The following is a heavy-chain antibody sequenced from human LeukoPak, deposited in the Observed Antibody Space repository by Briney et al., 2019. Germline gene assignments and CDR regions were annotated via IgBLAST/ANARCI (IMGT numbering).Heavy chain of an antibody. J-gene: IGHJ6*02. CDR3: ARDVVAATQTFSYGMDV. CDR2: VWYDGSNK. Sequence: GGSLRLSCAASGFSFSSFGIHWVRQSPGKGLEWVAIVWYDGSNKHYAGSVKGRFTISRDNSKNTLYLQMNSLRAEDTAVYYCARDVVAATQTFSYGMDVWGQGTTVTVSS. CDR1: GFSFSSFG. V-gene: IGHV3-33*01. D-gene: IGHD2-15*01.